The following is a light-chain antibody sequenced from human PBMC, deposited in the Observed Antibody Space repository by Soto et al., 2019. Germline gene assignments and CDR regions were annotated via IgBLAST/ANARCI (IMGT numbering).Light chain of an antibody. Sequence: QSVLTQPPSASGTPGQRVTISCSGSSSNIGSNTVNWYQQLPGTAPKLLIYSNNQRPSRVPDRFSGSKSGTSASLAISGLQSEDEADYYCAAWDDSLNGPGYVFGTGTKLTVL. V-gene: IGLV1-44*01. CDR3: AAWDDSLNGPGYV. CDR1: SSNIGSNT. CDR2: SNN. J-gene: IGLJ1*01.